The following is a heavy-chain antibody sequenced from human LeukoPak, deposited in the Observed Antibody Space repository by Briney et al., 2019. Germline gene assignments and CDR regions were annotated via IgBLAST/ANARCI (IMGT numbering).Heavy chain of an antibody. Sequence: GGSLRPSCAASGFTFSNYEMNWVRQAPGKGLEWLSYISGSAATIYYADSVQGRFTISRDNAKNSLYLQMNSLRAEDTAVYYCARMTTVTHYWGQGTLVTVSS. J-gene: IGHJ4*02. CDR2: ISGSAATI. CDR3: ARMTTVTHY. D-gene: IGHD4-17*01. V-gene: IGHV3-48*03. CDR1: GFTFSNYE.